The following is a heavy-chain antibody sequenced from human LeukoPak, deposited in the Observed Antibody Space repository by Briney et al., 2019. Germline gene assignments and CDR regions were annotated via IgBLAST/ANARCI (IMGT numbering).Heavy chain of an antibody. D-gene: IGHD2-15*01. CDR2: IIPIFGTA. V-gene: IGHV1-69*01. Sequence: SVKVSCKASGGTFSSYAISWVRQAPGQGLERMGGIIPIFGTANYAQKFQGRVTITADESTSTAYMELSSLRSEDTAVYYCARGCSGGSCYSSWAFDIWGQGTMVTVSS. CDR1: GGTFSSYA. CDR3: ARGCSGGSCYSSWAFDI. J-gene: IGHJ3*02.